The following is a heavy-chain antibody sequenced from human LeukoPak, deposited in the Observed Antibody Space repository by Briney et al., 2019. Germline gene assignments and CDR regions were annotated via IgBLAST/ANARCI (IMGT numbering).Heavy chain of an antibody. CDR2: IYYSGST. D-gene: IGHD2-21*01. V-gene: IGHV4-34*01. CDR3: ATDGGDDAFDI. CDR1: GGSFSGYH. Sequence: SETLSLTCAVYGGSFSGYHWSWIRQSPGKGLEWIGSIYYSGSTYYNPSLKSRVTISVDTSKNQFSLKLSSVTAADTAVYYCATDGGDDAFDIWGQGTMVTVSS. J-gene: IGHJ3*02.